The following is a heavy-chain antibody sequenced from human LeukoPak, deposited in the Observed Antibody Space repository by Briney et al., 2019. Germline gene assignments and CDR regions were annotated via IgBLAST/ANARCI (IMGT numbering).Heavy chain of an antibody. V-gene: IGHV3-30*02. CDR2: VRYDQSAT. Sequence: PGGSLRLSCAASGFNFSIYGMHWVRQAPGKGLEWVTFVRYDQSATVYADSVQGRFAISRDNSKNTVYLQMNSLRVEDTALYFCVKDQGECPGSRCYLRFLEYWVQGTLVIVSS. J-gene: IGHJ4*02. CDR1: GFNFSIYG. D-gene: IGHD3-3*01. CDR3: VKDQGECPGSRCYLRFLEY.